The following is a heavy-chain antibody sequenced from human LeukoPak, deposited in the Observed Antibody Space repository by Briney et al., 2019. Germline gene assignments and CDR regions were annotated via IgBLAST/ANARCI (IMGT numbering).Heavy chain of an antibody. Sequence: SETLSLTCTVSGGSISSSSYYWGWIRQPPGKGLEWIGSIYYSGSTYYNPSLKSRVTISVDTSKNQFSLKLSSVTAADTAVYYCARTNYQYSSRGDWFDPWGQGTLVTVSS. CDR3: ARTNYQYSSRGDWFDP. V-gene: IGHV4-39*07. CDR2: IYYSGST. CDR1: GGSISSSSYY. J-gene: IGHJ5*02. D-gene: IGHD6-13*01.